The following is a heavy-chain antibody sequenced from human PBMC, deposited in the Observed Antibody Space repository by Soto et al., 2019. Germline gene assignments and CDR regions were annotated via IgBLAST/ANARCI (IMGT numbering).Heavy chain of an antibody. CDR3: ARERSPVGYHRDY. J-gene: IGHJ4*02. Sequence: ASVKVSCKASGYTFTSYAMHWVRQAPGQRLEWMGWINAGNGNTKYSQKFQGRVTITGDTSASTAYMELSSLRSEDTAVYYCARERSPVGYHRDYWGQGTLVTVSS. CDR1: GYTFTSYA. V-gene: IGHV1-3*01. CDR2: INAGNGNT. D-gene: IGHD2-2*01.